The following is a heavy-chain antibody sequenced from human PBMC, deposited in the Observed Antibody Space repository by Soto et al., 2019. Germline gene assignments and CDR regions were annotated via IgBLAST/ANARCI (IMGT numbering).Heavy chain of an antibody. CDR2: ISSSSSTI. CDR3: ARDPTLRYCSGGSCYKRPGVFDY. J-gene: IGHJ4*02. V-gene: IGHV3-48*01. Sequence: LRLSCAASGFTFSSYSMNWVRQAPGKGLEWVSYISSSSSTIYYADSVKGRFTISRDNAKNSLYLQMNSLRAEDTAVYYCARDPTLRYCSGGSCYKRPGVFDYWGQGTLVTVSS. CDR1: GFTFSSYS. D-gene: IGHD2-15*01.